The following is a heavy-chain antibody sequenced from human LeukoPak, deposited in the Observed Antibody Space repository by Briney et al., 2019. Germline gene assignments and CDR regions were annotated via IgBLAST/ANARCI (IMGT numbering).Heavy chain of an antibody. CDR3: ARGFVTHFDY. J-gene: IGHJ4*02. V-gene: IGHV4-34*01. CDR2: VNHTGGT. CDR1: GGSFSDFH. D-gene: IGHD2-21*02. Sequence: PSETLSLTCAVYGGSFSDFHWTWIRQTPGKGLEWIAEVNHTGGTNYNPSLKSRVTISLDTSKNHFSPRLTSVSAADTGVYYCARGFVTHFDYWGQGTLVTVSS.